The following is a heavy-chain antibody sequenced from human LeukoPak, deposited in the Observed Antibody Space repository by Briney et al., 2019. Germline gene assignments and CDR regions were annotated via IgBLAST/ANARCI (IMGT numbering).Heavy chain of an antibody. CDR2: INQDGSVK. D-gene: IGHD5-24*01. Sequence: GGSLRLSCAASGFTFSSYWISWVRQAPGKGLEWVANINQDGSVKYYVDSVKGRFTISRDNAKNSLYMQMNSLRDEDTAVYYCARDPRRRDGYNYYFNGMDVWGQGITVTVSS. CDR1: GFTFSSYW. J-gene: IGHJ6*02. V-gene: IGHV3-7*04. CDR3: ARDPRRRDGYNYYFNGMDV.